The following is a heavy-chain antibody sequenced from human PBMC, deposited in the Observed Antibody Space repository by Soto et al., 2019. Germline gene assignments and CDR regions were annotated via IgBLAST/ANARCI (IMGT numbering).Heavy chain of an antibody. CDR2: ISGGGDAA. CDR3: ARKILGSTTRPNYWYFDL. V-gene: IGHV3-23*01. D-gene: IGHD7-27*01. Sequence: ESGGGLVQPGGSLRLSCAGPGFTFINYAMNWVRQAPGTGLEWVSSISGGGDAAFFPDSVRGRFTISRDNSKNTVTLQMNSLGVDDTAVYYCARKILGSTTRPNYWYFDLWGRGTLVTVSS. J-gene: IGHJ2*01. CDR1: GFTFINYA.